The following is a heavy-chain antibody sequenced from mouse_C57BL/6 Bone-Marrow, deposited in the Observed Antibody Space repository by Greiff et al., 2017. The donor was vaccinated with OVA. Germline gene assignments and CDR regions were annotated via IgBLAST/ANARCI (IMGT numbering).Heavy chain of an antibody. V-gene: IGHV14-3*01. D-gene: IGHD2-5*01. CDR1: GFNIKNTY. CDR2: IDPANGNT. J-gene: IGHJ2*01. CDR3: AGRAYYSNYFAYYFDY. Sequence: EVQLVESVAELVRPGASVKLSCTASGFNIKNTYMHWVKQRPEQGLEWIGRIDPANGNTKYAPKFQGKATITADTSSNTAYLQLSSLTSEDTAIYYCAGRAYYSNYFAYYFDYWGQGTTLTVSS.